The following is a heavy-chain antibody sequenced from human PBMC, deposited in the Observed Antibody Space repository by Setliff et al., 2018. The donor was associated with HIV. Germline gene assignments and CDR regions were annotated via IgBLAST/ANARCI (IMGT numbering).Heavy chain of an antibody. J-gene: IGHJ5*02. V-gene: IGHV4-39*01. Sequence: AETLSLTCTVSGGSISNSRYYWSWIRQPPGKGLEWIGSIYYSGSTYYNPSLKSRVTISVDTSKNQFSLKLSSVTAADAAVYYCASRVYYYDSSGYLREEGFDPWGQGTLVTVSS. CDR2: IYYSGST. CDR1: GGSISNSRYY. D-gene: IGHD3-22*01. CDR3: ASRVYYYDSSGYLREEGFDP.